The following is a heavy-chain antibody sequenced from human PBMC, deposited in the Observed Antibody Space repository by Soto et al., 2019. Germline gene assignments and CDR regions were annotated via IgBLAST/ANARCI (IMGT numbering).Heavy chain of an antibody. CDR1: GYTLTELS. D-gene: IGHD1-1*01. CDR2: FDPEDGET. Sequence: ASVKVSCKVSGYTLTELSMHWVRQAPGKGLEWIGGFDPEDGETIYAQKFQGRVTMTEDTSTDTAYMELSSLRSEDTAVYYCATESRNPYYYYYGMDVWGQGTTVTVSS. CDR3: ATESRNPYYYYYGMDV. J-gene: IGHJ6*02. V-gene: IGHV1-24*01.